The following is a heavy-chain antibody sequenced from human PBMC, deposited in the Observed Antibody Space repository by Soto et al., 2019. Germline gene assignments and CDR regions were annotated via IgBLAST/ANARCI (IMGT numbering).Heavy chain of an antibody. CDR1: GFTFSSYG. CDR3: AKPSWNHHYYYGMDV. J-gene: IGHJ6*02. CDR2: ISYDGSNK. D-gene: IGHD1-1*01. V-gene: IGHV3-30*18. Sequence: QVQLVESGGGVVQPGRSLRLSCAASGFTFSSYGMHWVRQAPGKGLEWVAVISYDGSNKYYADSVKGRFTISRDNSKNTLYLQMNSLRAEDTAVYYCAKPSWNHHYYYGMDVWGQGTTVTVSS.